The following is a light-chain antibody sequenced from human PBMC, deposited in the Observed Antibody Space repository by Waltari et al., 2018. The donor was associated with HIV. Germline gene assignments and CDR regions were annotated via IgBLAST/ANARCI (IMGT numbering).Light chain of an antibody. CDR3: ATWADRPSGPVV. V-gene: IGLV1-47*01. CDR1: SSN. CDR2: RNN. Sequence: QSVLTQPPSASGTPGQRVTISCSGSSSNVHWYQKLPGTAPKLLIFRNNQRASGSPDLFSGSKSVTSASLVISGLRSEDEADYDCATWADRPSGPVVFGGGTKVTVL. J-gene: IGLJ2*01.